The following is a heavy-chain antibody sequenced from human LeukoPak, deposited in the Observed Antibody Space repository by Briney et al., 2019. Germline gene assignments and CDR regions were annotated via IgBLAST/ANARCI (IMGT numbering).Heavy chain of an antibody. CDR3: AKDLCSSRYYYYYMDV. CDR1: GFTFSSYG. J-gene: IGHJ6*03. CDR2: ISYDGSNK. V-gene: IGHV3-30*18. Sequence: GGSLRLSCAASGFTFSSYGMHWVRQAPGKGLEWVAVISYDGSNKYYADSVKGRFTISRDNSKNTLYLQMNSLRAEDTAVYYCAKDLCSSRYYYYYMDVWGKGTTVTVSS. D-gene: IGHD6-6*01.